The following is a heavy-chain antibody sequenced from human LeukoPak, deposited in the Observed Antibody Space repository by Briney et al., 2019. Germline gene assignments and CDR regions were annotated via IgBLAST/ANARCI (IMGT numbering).Heavy chain of an antibody. CDR3: AGERHTAASLHWCDP. Sequence: GGSLRLSCAASGFIFNTYWMSWVRQAPGKGLEWVANINEDGDVTYYVDSVKGRFTISRDNARNSLYLEMNSLRVEDTAVYYWAGERHTAASLHWCDPWGQGTLV. CDR1: GFIFNTYW. J-gene: IGHJ5*02. CDR2: INEDGDVT. D-gene: IGHD3-16*02. V-gene: IGHV3-7*01.